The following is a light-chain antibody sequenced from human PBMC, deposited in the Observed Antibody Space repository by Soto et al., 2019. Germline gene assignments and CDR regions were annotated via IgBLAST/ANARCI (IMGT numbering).Light chain of an antibody. V-gene: IGKV3-20*01. J-gene: IGKJ4*01. CDR1: QSVSSSY. CDR3: QQYGSSPLT. CDR2: GAS. Sequence: VLTQSPSTLSVSPGEGVTLSCRASQSVSSSYLAWYQQKPGQAPRLLIYGASSRATGIPDRFSGSGSGTDFTLTISRLEPEDFAVYYCQQYGSSPLTFGGGTKV.